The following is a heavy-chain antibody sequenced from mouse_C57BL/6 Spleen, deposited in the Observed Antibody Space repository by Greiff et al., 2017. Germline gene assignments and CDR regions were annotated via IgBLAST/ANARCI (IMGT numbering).Heavy chain of an antibody. Sequence: EVQLVESGGGLVKPGGSLKLSCAASGFTFSDYGMHWVRQAPEKGLEWVAYISSGSSTIYYADTVKGRFTISRDNAKNTLFLQLTSLGSEGTGVYYCARGSGAYYFDDWGQGTTLTVSS. CDR3: ARGSGAYYFDD. CDR1: GFTFSDYG. CDR2: ISSGSSTI. J-gene: IGHJ2*01. D-gene: IGHD1-1*02. V-gene: IGHV5-17*01.